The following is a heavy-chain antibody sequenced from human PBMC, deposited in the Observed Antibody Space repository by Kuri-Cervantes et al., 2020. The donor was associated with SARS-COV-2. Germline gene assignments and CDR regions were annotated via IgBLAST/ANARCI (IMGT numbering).Heavy chain of an antibody. V-gene: IGHV4-61*05. J-gene: IGHJ4*02. CDR1: GGSISSSSYY. CDR2: IYYTGST. CDR3: ARGVLLWFGEPPDY. Sequence: SETLSLTCTVSGGSISSSSYYWSWIRQPPGKGLEWIGYIYYTGSTNYNPSLKSRVTISVDTSKKQFSLKLSSVTAADTAVYYCARGVLLWFGEPPDYWGQGTLVTVSS. D-gene: IGHD3-10*01.